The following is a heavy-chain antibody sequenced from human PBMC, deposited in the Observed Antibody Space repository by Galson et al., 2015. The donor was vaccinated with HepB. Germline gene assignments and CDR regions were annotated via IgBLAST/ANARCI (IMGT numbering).Heavy chain of an antibody. Sequence: SLRLSCAASGFTFDDYAMHWVRQAPGKGLEWVSGISWNSGSIVYADSVKGRFTISRDNAKNSLYLQMNSLRAEDTAFYYCAKDEGGGAVAGMIHYFAYWGQGTLVTVSS. V-gene: IGHV3-9*01. CDR2: ISWNSGSI. CDR3: AKDEGGGAVAGMIHYFAY. D-gene: IGHD6-19*01. CDR1: GFTFDDYA. J-gene: IGHJ4*02.